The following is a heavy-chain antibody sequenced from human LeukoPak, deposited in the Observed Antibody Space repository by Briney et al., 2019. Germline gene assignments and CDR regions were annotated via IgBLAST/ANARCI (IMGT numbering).Heavy chain of an antibody. CDR2: ISSSSSTI. CDR1: GFTFSSYS. CDR3: ARDRGGSYSAINY. Sequence: GGSLRLSCAASGFTFSSYSMNWVRQAPGKGLEWVSFISSSSSTIYYADSVKGRFTISRDNAKNSLYLQMNSLRAEDTAVYYCARDRGGSYSAINYWGQGTLVTVSS. D-gene: IGHD1-26*01. V-gene: IGHV3-48*04. J-gene: IGHJ4*02.